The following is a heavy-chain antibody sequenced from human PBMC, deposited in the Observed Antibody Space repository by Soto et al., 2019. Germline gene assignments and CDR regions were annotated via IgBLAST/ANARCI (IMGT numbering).Heavy chain of an antibody. Sequence: TLSLTCAVSDVSISSGNWWTWVRQTPQRGLEYIGEIFHDGTANYYPSFERRVAISVDTSKNQFSLKLTSVTAADTAIYFCARLVYDTRLNYMYFDFWGQG. CDR1: DVSISSGNW. V-gene: IGHV4-4*01. D-gene: IGHD2-8*01. CDR3: ARLVYDTRLNYMYFDF. CDR2: IFHDGTA. J-gene: IGHJ4*02.